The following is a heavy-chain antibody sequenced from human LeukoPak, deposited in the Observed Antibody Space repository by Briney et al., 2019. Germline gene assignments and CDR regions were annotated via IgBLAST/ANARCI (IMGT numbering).Heavy chain of an antibody. CDR2: INHSGST. CDR1: GVSFSGYY. J-gene: IGHJ4*02. D-gene: IGHD2-15*01. V-gene: IGHV4-34*01. Sequence: KPSETLSLTCAVYGVSFSGYYWSWIRQPPGKGLEWIGEINHSGSTNYNPSLKSRVTISVDTSKNQFSLKLSSVTAADTAVYYCARVRPRYCSGGSCYWGGGYYWGQGTLVTVSS. CDR3: ARVRPRYCSGGSCYWGGGYY.